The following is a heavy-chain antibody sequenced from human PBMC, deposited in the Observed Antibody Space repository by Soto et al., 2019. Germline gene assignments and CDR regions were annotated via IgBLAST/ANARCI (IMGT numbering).Heavy chain of an antibody. D-gene: IGHD6-13*01. CDR3: AKDGELVLYGYFQH. Sequence: GGSLRLSCAASGFTFSGYAMSWVRQAPGKGLEWVSAISGSGGSTYYADSVKGRFTISRDNSKNTLYLQMNSLRAEDTAVYYCAKDGELVLYGYFQHWGQGTLVTVSS. CDR2: ISGSGGST. J-gene: IGHJ1*01. V-gene: IGHV3-23*01. CDR1: GFTFSGYA.